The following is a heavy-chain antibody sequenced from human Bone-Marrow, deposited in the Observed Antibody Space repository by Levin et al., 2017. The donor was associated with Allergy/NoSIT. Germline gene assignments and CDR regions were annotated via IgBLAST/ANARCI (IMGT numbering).Heavy chain of an antibody. J-gene: IGHJ4*02. CDR1: GGSIGSGGHY. V-gene: IGHV4-31*03. CDR2: VYYTGST. Sequence: LRLSCTVSGGSIGSGGHYWNWIRQYSGKGLEWIGYVYYTGSTSYNPSLKSRVTISIDTFKHQFSLKASSVTVADTAVYYCAKSRDDCGGDCYDFDVWGQGSLVTVSS. CDR3: AKSRDDCGGDCYDFDV. D-gene: IGHD2-21*02.